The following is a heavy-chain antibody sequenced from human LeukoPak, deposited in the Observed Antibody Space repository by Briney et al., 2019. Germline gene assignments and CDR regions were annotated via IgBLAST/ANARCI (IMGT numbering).Heavy chain of an antibody. V-gene: IGHV4-30-4*01. CDR3: ARVFPPSFGELSYYYYYYMDV. CDR1: GGSISSGDYH. D-gene: IGHD3-10*01. Sequence: SQTLSLTCTVSGGSISSGDYHWSWIRQPPGKGLEWIGYISYSGYTYYNPSLKSRVTISVDTSKNQFSLKLNSVTAADTAVYYCARVFPPSFGELSYYYYYYMDVWGKGTTVTVSS. CDR2: ISYSGYT. J-gene: IGHJ6*03.